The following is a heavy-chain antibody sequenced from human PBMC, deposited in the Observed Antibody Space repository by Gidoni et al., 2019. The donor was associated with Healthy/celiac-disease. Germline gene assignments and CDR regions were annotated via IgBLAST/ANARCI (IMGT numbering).Heavy chain of an antibody. CDR1: GGSISSYY. CDR2: IYYSGST. J-gene: IGHJ4*02. Sequence: QVQLQESGPGLVKPSETLSLTCTVSGGSISSYYWSWIRQPPGKGLEWIGYIYYSGSTNYNPSLKSRVTISVDTSKNQFSLKLSSVTAADTAVYYCARGPGPLYWGQGTLVTVSS. CDR3: ARGPGPLY. V-gene: IGHV4-59*01.